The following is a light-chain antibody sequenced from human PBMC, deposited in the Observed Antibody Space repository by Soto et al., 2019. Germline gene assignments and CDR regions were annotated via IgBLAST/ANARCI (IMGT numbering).Light chain of an antibody. CDR3: HQFASTPRT. J-gene: IGKJ1*01. V-gene: IGKV3-20*01. CDR1: QSVDRNY. Sequence: EIVLTQSPGTLSLSPGESATLSCRASQSVDRNYLAWFQQKPGQAPRLLIYGASSRATGIPPRFSGSGSGTELVLTISGLEPEDFAVYYCHQFASTPRTFGQGTKVESK. CDR2: GAS.